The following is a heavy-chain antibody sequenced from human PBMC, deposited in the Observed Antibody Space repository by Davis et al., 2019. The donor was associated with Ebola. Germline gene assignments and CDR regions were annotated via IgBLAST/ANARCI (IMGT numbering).Heavy chain of an antibody. Sequence: PGGSLRLSCAASRFTFSDFYMTWLRQAPGKGLEWISYISSSSSFINYADSVKGRFTISRDNAKNSLYLQMNNLRAEDTAVYYCARAWGPDYGDYGLGFDIWGHGAVVTVSS. J-gene: IGHJ3*02. V-gene: IGHV3-11*06. CDR3: ARAWGPDYGDYGLGFDI. D-gene: IGHD4-17*01. CDR1: RFTFSDFY. CDR2: ISSSSSFI.